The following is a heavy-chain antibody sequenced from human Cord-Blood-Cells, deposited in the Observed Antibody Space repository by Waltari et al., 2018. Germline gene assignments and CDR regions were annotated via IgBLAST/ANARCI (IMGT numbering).Heavy chain of an antibody. D-gene: IGHD3-22*01. CDR2: IIPIFGTA. CDR3: ARDRNDSSGYYYDAFDI. J-gene: IGHJ3*02. Sequence: QVQLVQSGAEVKKPGSSVKVSCKASGGTFSSYAISWVPQAPGRGLEWMGGIIPIFGTANYAQKFQGRVTITADESTSTAYMELSSLRSEDTAVYYCARDRNDSSGYYYDAFDIWGQGTMVTVSS. CDR1: GGTFSSYA. V-gene: IGHV1-69*01.